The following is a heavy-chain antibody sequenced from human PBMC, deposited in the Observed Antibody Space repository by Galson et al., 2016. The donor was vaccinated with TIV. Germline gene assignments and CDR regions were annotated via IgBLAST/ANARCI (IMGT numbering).Heavy chain of an antibody. CDR1: GFTFSIYA. Sequence: SLRLSRAASGFTFSIYAMSWVRQAPGKGLEWVSIISANGGSTHYADSVKGRFTISRDNSKNTLYLQMKSLRVEDTAIYYCAKDRVWLRFGELLSDFDNWGQGNLVTVSS. CDR3: AKDRVWLRFGELLSDFDN. V-gene: IGHV3-23*01. CDR2: ISANGGST. D-gene: IGHD3-16*01. J-gene: IGHJ4*02.